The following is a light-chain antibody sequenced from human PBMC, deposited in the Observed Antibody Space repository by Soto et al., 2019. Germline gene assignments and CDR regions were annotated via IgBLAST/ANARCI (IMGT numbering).Light chain of an antibody. V-gene: IGLV2-14*01. CDR3: KSYAGSNTYV. CDR2: EVS. CDR1: SSDVGGYNY. Sequence: QSALTQPASVSGSPGQSITISCTGTSSDVGGYNYVSWYQQHPGKAPKLMIYEVSNRPSGVSNRFSGSKSGNTASLTVSGLQAADEADYFCKSYAGSNTYVFGSGTQLTVL. J-gene: IGLJ7*01.